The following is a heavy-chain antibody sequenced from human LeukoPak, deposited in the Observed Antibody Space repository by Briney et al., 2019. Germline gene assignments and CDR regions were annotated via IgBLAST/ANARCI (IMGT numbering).Heavy chain of an antibody. CDR1: GFTFISYA. J-gene: IGHJ4*02. Sequence: GGSLRLSCAASGFTFISYAMSWVRQAPGKGLEWVSTISGSGDSTSYADSVQGRFTISRDNSKSTLYLQMNSLRAADTAVYYCAKDLPSTVYLPYWGQGILVTVSS. D-gene: IGHD4-11*01. CDR2: ISGSGDST. V-gene: IGHV3-23*01. CDR3: AKDLPSTVYLPY.